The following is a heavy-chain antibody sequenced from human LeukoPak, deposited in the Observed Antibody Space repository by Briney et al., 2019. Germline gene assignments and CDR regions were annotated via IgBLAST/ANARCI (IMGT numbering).Heavy chain of an antibody. CDR2: ISGSGGGT. CDR1: GFTFSSYA. V-gene: IGHV3-23*01. D-gene: IGHD5-24*01. Sequence: GGSLRLSCAASGFTFSSYAMTWVRQAPGKGLEWVSGISGSGGGTHYADSVQGRFTISRDNSKNTLYLQMNSLRAEDTAVYYCAKDKGVDGYSQFDYWGQGTLVTVSS. J-gene: IGHJ4*02. CDR3: AKDKGVDGYSQFDY.